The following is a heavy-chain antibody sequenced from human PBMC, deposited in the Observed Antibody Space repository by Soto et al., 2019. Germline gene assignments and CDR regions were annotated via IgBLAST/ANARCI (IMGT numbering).Heavy chain of an antibody. CDR2: ISNSATGT. CDR1: GFTFSTYA. J-gene: IGHJ4*02. V-gene: IGHV3-23*01. Sequence: PGGSLRLSCAASGFTFSTYAMSWVRQAPGKGLEWVSSISNSATGTYYADSVKGRFTISRDNSKNTLYLQMNSLGAEDTAVYYCAKTTKHDFWSGYYTNAFDYWGQGTLVTVSS. CDR3: AKTTKHDFWSGYYTNAFDY. D-gene: IGHD3-3*01.